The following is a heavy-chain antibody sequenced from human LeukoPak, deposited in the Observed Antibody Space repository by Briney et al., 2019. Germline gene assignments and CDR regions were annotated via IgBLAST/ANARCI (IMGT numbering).Heavy chain of an antibody. Sequence: SGGSLRLSCAASGFTFSSYGMHWVRQAPGKGLEWVAFIRYDGSNKYYADSVKGRFTISRDNSKNTPSLQMNSLRAEDTAVYYCARAPYGSGSEGRNWFDPWGQGTLVTVSS. CDR3: ARAPYGSGSEGRNWFDP. CDR2: IRYDGSNK. D-gene: IGHD3-10*01. V-gene: IGHV3-30*02. J-gene: IGHJ5*02. CDR1: GFTFSSYG.